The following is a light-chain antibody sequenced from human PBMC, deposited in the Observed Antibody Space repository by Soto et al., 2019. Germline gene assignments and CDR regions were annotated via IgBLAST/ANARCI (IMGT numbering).Light chain of an antibody. CDR2: GAS. CDR3: RQYGSSGT. Sequence: EIVLTQFPGTLSLSPGERATLSCRASQGVSSRYLAWYQQKPGQAPRLLMFGASSRATGIPDRFSGSGSGTDFTLTISRLEPEDFAVYYCRQYGSSGTFGQGTKVDIK. J-gene: IGKJ1*01. CDR1: QGVSSRY. V-gene: IGKV3-20*01.